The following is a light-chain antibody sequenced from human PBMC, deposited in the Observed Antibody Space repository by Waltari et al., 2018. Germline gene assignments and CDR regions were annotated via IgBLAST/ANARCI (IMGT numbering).Light chain of an antibody. V-gene: IGLV2-14*01. CDR2: DVS. J-gene: IGLJ2*01. Sequence: QSALTQPASVSGSPGQSNTIHCTGTRSDVGGYNYFPWYQQPPGKAPKLMIYDVSNRPSGVSNRFSGSKSGNTASLTISGLQAEDEADYYCSSYTSTDVVFGGGTKLTVL. CDR3: SSYTSTDVV. CDR1: RSDVGGYNY.